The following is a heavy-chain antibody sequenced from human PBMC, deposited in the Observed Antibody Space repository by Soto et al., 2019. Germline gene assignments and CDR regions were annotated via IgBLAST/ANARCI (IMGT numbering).Heavy chain of an antibody. J-gene: IGHJ3*01. Sequence: EVQLVESGGGLVQPGGSLRLSCAASGFTFSTYEMNWVRQAPGKGLEWVSYISSSGTTIYYADSVKGRFTISRDNAKNSLFLQMNSVRAEDTVVYYWAPGSGGGGAFDFWGQGTMVTVSS. V-gene: IGHV3-48*03. CDR2: ISSSGTTI. CDR1: GFTFSTYE. CDR3: APGSGGGGAFDF. D-gene: IGHD3-10*01.